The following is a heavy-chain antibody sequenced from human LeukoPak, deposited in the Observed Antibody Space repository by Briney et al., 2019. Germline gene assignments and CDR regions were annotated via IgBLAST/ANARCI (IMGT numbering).Heavy chain of an antibody. CDR3: ARGAGYSYGYNH. CDR2: ISSSSSYI. D-gene: IGHD5-18*01. CDR1: GFTFSSYS. Sequence: PGGSLRLSCAASGFTFSSYSMNWVRQAPGKGLEWVSSISSSSSYIYYADSVKGRFTISRDNAKNSLYLQMNSLRAEDTAVYYCARGAGYSYGYNHWGQGTLVTVSS. J-gene: IGHJ5*02. V-gene: IGHV3-21*01.